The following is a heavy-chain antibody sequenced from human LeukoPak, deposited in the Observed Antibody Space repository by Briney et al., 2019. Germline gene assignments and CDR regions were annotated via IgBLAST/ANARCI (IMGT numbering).Heavy chain of an antibody. CDR3: ARASMDTVIV. J-gene: IGHJ6*02. D-gene: IGHD4-17*01. V-gene: IGHV4-31*03. CDR1: GGSISSGGYY. CDR2: IYSSGST. Sequence: SETLSLTCTVSGGSISSGGYYWSWIRQHPGKGLEWIGHIYSSGSTNYNPSLQSRATISVDTSKTQFSLKLSSVTAADTAVYYCARASMDTVIVRGQGTTVTVSS.